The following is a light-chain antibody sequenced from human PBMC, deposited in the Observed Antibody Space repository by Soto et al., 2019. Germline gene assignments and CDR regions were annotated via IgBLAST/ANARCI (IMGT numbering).Light chain of an antibody. J-gene: IGKJ1*01. V-gene: IGKV1-5*03. CDR3: QYDSSYSDA. CDR2: KAS. CDR1: QTISSW. Sequence: DIQMTQSPSTLSGTVGDRVTITCRASQTISSWLAWYQQKPGKAPKLLIYKASTLKSGVPSRFSGSGSGTDFTLTISSLQPDDFATYYCQYDSSYSDAFGQGTKVEFK.